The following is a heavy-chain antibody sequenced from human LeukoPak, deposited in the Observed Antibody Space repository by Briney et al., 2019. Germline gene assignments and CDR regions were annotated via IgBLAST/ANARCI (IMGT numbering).Heavy chain of an antibody. CDR1: GFTFSTYG. D-gene: IGHD6-19*01. V-gene: IGHV3-23*01. Sequence: GGSLRLSCAASGFTFSTYGMSWVRQAPGKGLEWVSGISGSGDSTYYADSVKGRFTISRDNSKNTLYLQMNSLRAEDTAVYYCARRSGIAVAGASDYWGQGTLVTVSS. CDR3: ARRSGIAVAGASDY. J-gene: IGHJ4*02. CDR2: ISGSGDST.